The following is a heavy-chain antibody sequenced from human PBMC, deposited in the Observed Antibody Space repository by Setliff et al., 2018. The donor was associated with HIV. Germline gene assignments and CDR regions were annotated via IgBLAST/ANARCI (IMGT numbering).Heavy chain of an antibody. CDR3: ARGGPPRVATLYWFDP. CDR1: GYTFINYG. J-gene: IGHJ5*02. D-gene: IGHD2-15*01. CDR2: INTYNGNT. Sequence: ASVKVSCKASGYTFINYGINWLRQAPGQGLEWMGWINTYNGNTKYGQKFQGSVTMTTDTSTSTVYLELRSLTSDDTALYYCARGGPPRVATLYWFDPWGQGALVTVSS. V-gene: IGHV1-18*04.